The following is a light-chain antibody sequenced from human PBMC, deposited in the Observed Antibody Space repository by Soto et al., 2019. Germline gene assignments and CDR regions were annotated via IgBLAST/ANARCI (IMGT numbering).Light chain of an antibody. CDR2: GAS. V-gene: IGKV3-20*01. J-gene: IGKJ4*01. CDR3: QQYDSSPLT. Sequence: EIVLTQSPGTLSLSPGERATLSCRASQSVSSSYLAWYQQKPGQAPRLLIYGASSRATGIPDRFSGSGSGTDFTLTISRLEPEDFAVYYCQQYDSSPLTCGGWTKVEIK. CDR1: QSVSSSY.